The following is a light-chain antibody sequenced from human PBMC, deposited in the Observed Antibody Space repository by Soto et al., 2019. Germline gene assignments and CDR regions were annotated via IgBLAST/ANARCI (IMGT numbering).Light chain of an antibody. V-gene: IGKV1-33*01. CDR1: QDINNF. J-gene: IGKJ5*01. CDR3: QQLKSNLIT. Sequence: DIQMTQSPSSLSASVGDRVTITCQASQDINNFLNWYQQKPGKAPKLLIYDASNLETGVPSRFSGSGSGTEFTLTISSLQPEDFATYYCQQLKSNLITFGQGTRLEIK. CDR2: DAS.